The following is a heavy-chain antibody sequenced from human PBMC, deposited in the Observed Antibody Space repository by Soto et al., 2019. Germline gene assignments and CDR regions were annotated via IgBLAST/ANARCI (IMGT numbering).Heavy chain of an antibody. D-gene: IGHD3-3*01. CDR1: GGSISSSSYY. CDR2: IYYSGST. Sequence: SETLSLTCTVSGGSISSSSYYWGWIRQPPGKGLEWIGSIYYSGSTYYNPSLKSRVTISVDTSKNQFSLKLSSVTAADTAVYYSAGPYYDFWSGYPPYYYYGMDFWGQGTTVTVSS. V-gene: IGHV4-39*01. CDR3: AGPYYDFWSGYPPYYYYGMDF. J-gene: IGHJ6*02.